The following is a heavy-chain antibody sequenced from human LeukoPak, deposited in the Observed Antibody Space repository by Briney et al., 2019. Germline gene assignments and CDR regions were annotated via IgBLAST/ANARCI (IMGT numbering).Heavy chain of an antibody. CDR2: VKSKRDGGTI. Sequence: GGSLRLSCAASGFTFRNAWMTWVRQAPGKGLEWVARVKSKRDGGTIDYAAPVKGRFTISRDDSKDTLYLQMNSLEIEDAAVYYCSTVGSAWNFDYWGQGTLVTVSS. CDR1: GFTFRNAW. D-gene: IGHD6-25*01. CDR3: STVGSAWNFDY. V-gene: IGHV3-15*01. J-gene: IGHJ4*02.